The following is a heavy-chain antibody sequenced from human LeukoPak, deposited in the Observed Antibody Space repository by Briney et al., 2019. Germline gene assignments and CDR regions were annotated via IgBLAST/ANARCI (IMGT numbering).Heavy chain of an antibody. V-gene: IGHV3-48*03. J-gene: IGHJ4*02. CDR3: ARAPFYYDSSGYPYFDG. CDR1: RFTFSNYE. D-gene: IGHD3-22*01. CDR2: ISSSGNTI. Sequence: PGGSLRLSCAASRFTFSNYEMHWVRQAPGKGLEWLSYISSSGNTIYYADSVKGRFTISRDNSKNTLYLQMNSLRAEDTALYYCARAPFYYDSSGYPYFDGWGQGTLVTVSS.